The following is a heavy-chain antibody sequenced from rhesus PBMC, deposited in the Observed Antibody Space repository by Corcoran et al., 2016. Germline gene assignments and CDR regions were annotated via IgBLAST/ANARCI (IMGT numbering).Heavy chain of an antibody. CDR3: TTDRPGKWTDRNFDY. CDR1: GFRFGPSG. Sequence: DVQLVESGGGLVQPGGSLRLSCTAAGFRFGPSGLPGVRAVPGKGLEWGSTIRYTGKTIYFADSVKGRFTVAIDNSKNSLSLQMNSLSAEDTAVYYCTTDRPGKWTDRNFDYWGQGVLVTVSS. D-gene: IGHD1-44*01. CDR2: IRYTGKTI. V-gene: IGHV3-7*01. J-gene: IGHJ4*01.